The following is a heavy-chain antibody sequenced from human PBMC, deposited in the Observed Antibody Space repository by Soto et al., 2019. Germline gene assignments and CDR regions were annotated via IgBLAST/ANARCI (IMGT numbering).Heavy chain of an antibody. CDR1: GYTFTGYY. J-gene: IGHJ4*02. Sequence: ASVKVSCKASGYTFTGYYMHWVRQAPGQGLEWMGWINPNSGGTNYAQKFQGRVTMTRDTSISTAYMELSRLRSDDTAVYYCARDGGYSSSSYPFDYWGQGTLVTVSS. D-gene: IGHD6-6*01. CDR2: INPNSGGT. V-gene: IGHV1-2*02. CDR3: ARDGGYSSSSYPFDY.